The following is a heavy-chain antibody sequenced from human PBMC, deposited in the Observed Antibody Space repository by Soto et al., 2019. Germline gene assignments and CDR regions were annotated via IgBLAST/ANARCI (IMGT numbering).Heavy chain of an antibody. CDR3: AKGDGYCSGGSCSFIDY. J-gene: IGHJ4*02. CDR1: GFTFSSYA. CDR2: ISGSGGST. D-gene: IGHD2-15*01. Sequence: PGGSLRLSCAASGFTFSSYAMSWVRPAPEKGLEWVSAISGSGGSTYYADSVKGWFTISRDNSKNTLYLQMNSLRAEDTAVYYCAKGDGYCSGGSCSFIDYWGQGTLVTVSS. V-gene: IGHV3-23*01.